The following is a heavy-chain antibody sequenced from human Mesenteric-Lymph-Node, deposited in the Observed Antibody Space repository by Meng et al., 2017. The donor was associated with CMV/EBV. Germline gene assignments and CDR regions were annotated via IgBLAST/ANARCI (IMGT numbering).Heavy chain of an antibody. Sequence: KGYGYSFTSYWIGWVRQMPGKGLEWMGIIYPGDSDTRYSPSFQGQVTISADKSISTAYLQWSSLKASDTAMYYCARLSHTEWWLDPWGQGTLVTVSS. CDR3: ARLSHTEWWLDP. V-gene: IGHV5-51*01. J-gene: IGHJ5*02. D-gene: IGHD3-3*01. CDR2: IYPGDSDT. CDR1: GYSFTSYW.